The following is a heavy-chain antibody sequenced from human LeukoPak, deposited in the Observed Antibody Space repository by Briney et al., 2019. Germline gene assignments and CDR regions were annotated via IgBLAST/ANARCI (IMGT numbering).Heavy chain of an antibody. V-gene: IGHV4-61*02. CDR3: ARVFCSGGNCYHFDY. CDR1: GGSMGSSDNY. J-gene: IGHJ4*02. Sequence: SETLSLTCTVSGGSMGSSDNYWSWIRQPAGKGLEWIGRIYTSGSTTYNPSLRSRVTISLDTSKDQLSLTVTSVTAADTAVYYCARVFCSGGNCYHFDYWGQGILVTVSS. D-gene: IGHD2-15*01. CDR2: IYTSGST.